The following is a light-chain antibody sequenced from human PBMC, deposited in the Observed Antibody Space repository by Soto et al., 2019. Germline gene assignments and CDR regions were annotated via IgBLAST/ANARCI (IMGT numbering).Light chain of an antibody. Sequence: EIVLTQSPGTLSLSPGERATLSCRASQSVSSSYVVWYQQKPGQAPRLLIYDASSRATGIPDRFSGSGSGTDFTLTISRLEPEDFAVYHCQQYGSSRLTFGGGTKVEIK. V-gene: IGKV3-20*01. CDR1: QSVSSSY. CDR3: QQYGSSRLT. J-gene: IGKJ4*01. CDR2: DAS.